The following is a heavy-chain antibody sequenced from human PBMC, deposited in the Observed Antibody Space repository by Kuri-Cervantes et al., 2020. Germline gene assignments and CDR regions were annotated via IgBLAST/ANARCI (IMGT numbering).Heavy chain of an antibody. Sequence: GESLKISCAASGFTFSSYSMNWVRQAPGKGLEWVSCISSSSSTIYYADSVKGRFTISRDNAKNSLYLQMNGLTAADTAVYYCARHVERSIFGVVTAYYYYYMDVWGKGTTVTVSS. J-gene: IGHJ6*03. CDR2: ISSSSSTI. V-gene: IGHV3-48*01. CDR3: ARHVERSIFGVVTAYYYYYMDV. CDR1: GFTFSSYS. D-gene: IGHD3-3*01.